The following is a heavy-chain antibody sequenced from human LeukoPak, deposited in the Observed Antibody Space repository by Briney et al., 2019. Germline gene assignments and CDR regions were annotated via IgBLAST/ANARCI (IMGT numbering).Heavy chain of an antibody. CDR2: ISTSGISGIT. Sequence: SQTLSLTRTVSGGSLSNGSYYWSWIRQPAGKGLEWIARISTSGISGITNYNPSLKSRVTISLSTSNNQFSLNLSSVTAADTAVYYFARGKGPFDPCGQGTLVTVSS. CDR3: ARGKGPFDP. CDR1: GGSLSNGSYY. J-gene: IGHJ5*02. V-gene: IGHV4-61*02.